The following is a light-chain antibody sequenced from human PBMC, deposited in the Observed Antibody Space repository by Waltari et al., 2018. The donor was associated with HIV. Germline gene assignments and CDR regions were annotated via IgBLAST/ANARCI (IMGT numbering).Light chain of an antibody. CDR1: TSHLSYFYF. CDR2: GVY. CDR3: SSYSARGFVV. Sequence: HSALTQPAPVSGSPGQSITISCTSPTSHLSYFYFFSWYQQSPGRAPNLISFGVYSWPSGISDRFSGSKSGVTASLTISALRAEDEADYFCSSYSARGFVVFGGGTKVTVL. J-gene: IGLJ3*02. V-gene: IGLV2-14*01.